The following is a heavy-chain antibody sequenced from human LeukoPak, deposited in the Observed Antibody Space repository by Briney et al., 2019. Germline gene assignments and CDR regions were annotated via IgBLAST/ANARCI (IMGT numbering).Heavy chain of an antibody. CDR1: GFTFSSYA. D-gene: IGHD2-2*01. CDR2: ISYDGSNK. CDR3: ARDFEEDIVVVPAASLFDP. V-gene: IGHV3-30*04. J-gene: IGHJ5*02. Sequence: GGSLRLSCAASGFTFSSYAMHRVRQAPGKGLEWVAVISYDGSNKYYADSVKGRFTISRDNSKNTLYLQMNSLRAEDTAVYYCARDFEEDIVVVPAASLFDPWGQGTLVTVSS.